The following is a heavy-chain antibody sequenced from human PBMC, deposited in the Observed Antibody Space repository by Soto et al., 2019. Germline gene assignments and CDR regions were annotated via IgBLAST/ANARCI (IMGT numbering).Heavy chain of an antibody. CDR3: AKGEGSSWYPPFDY. CDR1: GFTFSSYA. Sequence: PGGSLRLSCAASGFTFSSYAMSWVGQAQGKGLEWVSAISGSGGSTYYADSVKGRFTISRDNSKNTLYLQMNSLRAEDTAVYYCAKGEGSSWYPPFDYWGQGTLVTVSS. J-gene: IGHJ4*02. V-gene: IGHV3-23*01. D-gene: IGHD6-13*01. CDR2: ISGSGGST.